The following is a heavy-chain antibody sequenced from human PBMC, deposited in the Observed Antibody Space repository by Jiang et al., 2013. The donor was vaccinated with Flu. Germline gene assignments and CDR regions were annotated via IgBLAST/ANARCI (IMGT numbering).Heavy chain of an antibody. CDR2: IYHSGST. CDR1: GGSISSSNW. CDR3: ARGYRVQLEWYYFDY. J-gene: IGHJ4*02. Sequence: GSGLVKPSGTLSLTCAVSGGSISSSNWWSWVRQPPGKGLEWIGEIYHSGSTNYNPSLKSRVTISVDKSKNQFSLKLSSVTAADTAVYYCARGYRVQLEWYYFDYWGQGTLVTVSS. V-gene: IGHV4-4*02. D-gene: IGHD1-1*01.